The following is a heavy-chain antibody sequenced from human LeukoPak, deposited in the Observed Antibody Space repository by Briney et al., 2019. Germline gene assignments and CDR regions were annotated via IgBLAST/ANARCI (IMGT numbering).Heavy chain of an antibody. CDR3: ARDGWFGDYNWFDP. CDR1: GFTFSDYY. V-gene: IGHV3-11*04. J-gene: IGHJ5*02. Sequence: KPGGSLRLSCAASGFTFSDYYMSWIRQAPGKGLEWVSYISSSGNTIYYADSVKGRFTISRDNAKNSLYLQMNSLRAEDTAMYYCARDGWFGDYNWFDPWGQGTLVTVSS. D-gene: IGHD3-10*01. CDR2: ISSSGNTI.